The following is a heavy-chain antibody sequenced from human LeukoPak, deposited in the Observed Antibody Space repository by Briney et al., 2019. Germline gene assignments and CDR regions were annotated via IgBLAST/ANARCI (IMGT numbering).Heavy chain of an antibody. D-gene: IGHD6-13*01. CDR3: ARGILNIAAAGTFWFDP. J-gene: IGHJ5*02. CDR1: GGSLSSSNW. Sequence: SGTLSLTCAVSGGSLSSSNWWSWVRQPPGKGLEWIGEIYHSGSTNYNPSLKSRVTISVDKSKNQFSLKLSSVTAADTAVYYCARGILNIAAAGTFWFDPWGQGTLVTVSS. CDR2: IYHSGST. V-gene: IGHV4-4*02.